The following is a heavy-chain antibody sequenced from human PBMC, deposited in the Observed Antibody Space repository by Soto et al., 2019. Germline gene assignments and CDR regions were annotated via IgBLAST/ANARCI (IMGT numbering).Heavy chain of an antibody. CDR2: VYYSGST. D-gene: IGHD2-21*01. CDR1: GDSISTYY. V-gene: IGHV4-59*01. CDR3: ARTRMIESWIDY. J-gene: IGHJ4*01. Sequence: XATLSLTCDVSGDSISTYYWSWIRQPPGKGLEWIGYVYYSGSTLYNPSLESRVTMSIDMSKKQVSLKLTSVIAADTAVYYCARTRMIESWIDYWGHGTLVTVSS.